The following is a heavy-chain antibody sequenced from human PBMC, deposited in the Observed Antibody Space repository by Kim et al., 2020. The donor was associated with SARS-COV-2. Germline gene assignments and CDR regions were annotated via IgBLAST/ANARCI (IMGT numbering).Heavy chain of an antibody. V-gene: IGHV3-30-3*01. CDR2: ISYDGSNK. CDR1: GFTFSSYA. J-gene: IGHJ3*02. Sequence: GGSLRLSCAASGFTFSSYAMHWVRQAPGKGLEWVAVISYDGSNKYYADSVKGRFTISRDNSKNTLYLQMNSLRAEDTAVYYSVGSYYYDSSGYYYVGGAFEIWGQGTMVTVSS. CDR3: VGSYYYDSSGYYYVGGAFEI. D-gene: IGHD3-22*01.